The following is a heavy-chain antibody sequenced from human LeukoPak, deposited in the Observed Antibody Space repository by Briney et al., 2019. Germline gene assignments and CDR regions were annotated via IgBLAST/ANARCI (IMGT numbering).Heavy chain of an antibody. CDR1: GFSFSGYW. CDR2: IKQDGSEK. Sequence: GGSLRLSCAASGFSFSGYWMSWVRQAPGKGLEWVANIKQDGSEKYFVDSVEGRFTISRDNAKNSLYLQMNSLRAEDTAVYYCARDLRDYDFWTNSYYYYLDVWGKGTTVTVSS. D-gene: IGHD3-3*01. J-gene: IGHJ6*03. V-gene: IGHV3-7*01. CDR3: ARDLRDYDFWTNSYYYYLDV.